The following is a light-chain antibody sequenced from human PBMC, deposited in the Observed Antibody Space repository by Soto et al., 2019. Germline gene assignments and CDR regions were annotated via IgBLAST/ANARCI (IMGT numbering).Light chain of an antibody. CDR1: SSDVGGYNY. CDR2: EVN. CDR3: SSYGGYNNVV. Sequence: LTQPPSASGSPGQSVTISCTGTSSDVGGYNYVSWFQQHPGKAPKLIIHEVNQRPSGVPDRFSGSKSGNTASLTVSGLQAEDEGTYYCSSYGGYNNVVVGTGTKVTVL. V-gene: IGLV2-8*01. J-gene: IGLJ1*01.